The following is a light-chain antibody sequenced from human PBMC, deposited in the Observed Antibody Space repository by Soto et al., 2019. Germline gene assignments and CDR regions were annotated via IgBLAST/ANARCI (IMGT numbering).Light chain of an antibody. CDR3: QQRTDRPPWT. Sequence: EIVVTQSPATLSLSPGERATLSCRASQSIGLAIAWYQHKPGQAPRLLIFDASQRATGIPAGFRGSGSGTDFTLSISRLEPEDFAVYYCQQRTDRPPWTFGQGTKVESK. J-gene: IGKJ1*01. V-gene: IGKV3-11*01. CDR2: DAS. CDR1: QSIGLA.